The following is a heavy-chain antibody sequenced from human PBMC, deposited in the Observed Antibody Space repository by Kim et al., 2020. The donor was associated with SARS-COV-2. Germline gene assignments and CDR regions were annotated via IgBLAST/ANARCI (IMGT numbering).Heavy chain of an antibody. CDR2: INSDGSST. Sequence: GGSLRLSCAASRFTFSSYWMHWVRQAPGKGLVWVSRINSDGSSTSYADSVKGRFTISRDNAKNTLYLQMNSLRAEDTAVYYCARGRHGGFLEWLLYDYWGQGTLVTVSS. CDR3: ARGRHGGFLEWLLYDY. D-gene: IGHD3-3*01. J-gene: IGHJ4*02. V-gene: IGHV3-74*01. CDR1: RFTFSSYW.